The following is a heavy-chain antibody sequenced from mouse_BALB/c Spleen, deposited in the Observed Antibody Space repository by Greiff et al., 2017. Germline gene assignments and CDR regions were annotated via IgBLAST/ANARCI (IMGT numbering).Heavy chain of an antibody. Sequence: EVQRVESGGGLVQPGGSLKLSCAASGFTFSSYGMSWVRQTPDKRLELVATINSNGGSTYYPDSVKGRFTISRDNAKNTLYLQMSSLKSEDTAMYYCARGFYYYGSSYDYFDYWGQGTTLTVSS. CDR2: INSNGGST. CDR1: GFTFSSYG. CDR3: ARGFYYYGSSYDYFDY. D-gene: IGHD1-1*01. V-gene: IGHV5-6-3*01. J-gene: IGHJ2*01.